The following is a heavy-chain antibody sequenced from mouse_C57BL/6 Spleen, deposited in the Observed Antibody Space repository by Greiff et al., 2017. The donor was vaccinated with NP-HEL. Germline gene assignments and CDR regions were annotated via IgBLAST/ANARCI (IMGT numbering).Heavy chain of an antibody. J-gene: IGHJ3*01. CDR1: GYTFTSYW. D-gene: IGHD1-1*01. CDR2: IDPSDSYT. CDR3: ARALYYYGSSYWFAY. Sequence: VQLQQPGAELVKPGASVKLSCKASGYTFTSYWMQWVKQRPGQGLEWIGEIDPSDSYTNYNQKFKGKATLTVDTSSSTAYMQLSSLTSEDSAVYYCARALYYYGSSYWFAYWGQGTLVTVSA. V-gene: IGHV1-50*01.